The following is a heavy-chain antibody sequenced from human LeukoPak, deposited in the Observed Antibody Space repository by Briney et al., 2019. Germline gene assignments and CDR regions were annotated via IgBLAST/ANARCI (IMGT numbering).Heavy chain of an antibody. CDR3: ASQVTKSAFDI. D-gene: IGHD4-17*01. CDR1: GYTFTGYY. J-gene: IGHJ3*02. V-gene: IGHV1-2*02. CDR2: INPNSGGT. Sequence: GASVMVSFKASGYTFTGYYMHWVRQAPGQGLEWMGWINPNSGGTHYAQKFQGRVTMTRDTSISTAYMELTRLRSDDTAVYYCASQVTKSAFDIWGQGTLVTVSS.